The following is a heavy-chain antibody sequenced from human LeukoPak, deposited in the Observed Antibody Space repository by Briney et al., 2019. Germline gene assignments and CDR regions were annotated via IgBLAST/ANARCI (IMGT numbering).Heavy chain of an antibody. Sequence: PSETLSLTCTISSGSIGSFYWSWIRQPPGKGLEWIGYINFSGNTNYNSALKSRVTISIDTSKNQFSLKLNSVTAADTAVYYCTRGGSADPFEHWGQGTLVTASS. CDR2: INFSGNT. CDR1: SGSIGSFY. D-gene: IGHD1-26*01. V-gene: IGHV4-59*08. CDR3: TRGGSADPFEH. J-gene: IGHJ4*02.